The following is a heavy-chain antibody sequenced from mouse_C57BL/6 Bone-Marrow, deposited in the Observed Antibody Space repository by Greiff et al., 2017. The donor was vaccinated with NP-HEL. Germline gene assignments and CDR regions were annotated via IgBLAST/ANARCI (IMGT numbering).Heavy chain of an antibody. D-gene: IGHD2-5*01. Sequence: VQLQQSGPELVKPGASVKIPCKASGSTFTDYNMDWVKQSHGKSLEWIGDINPNNGGTIYNQKFKGKATLTVDKSSSTAYMELRSLTYEDTAVYYCARDYSNDYYAMDYWGQGTSVTVSS. J-gene: IGHJ4*01. CDR1: GSTFTDYN. CDR2: INPNNGGT. V-gene: IGHV1-18*01. CDR3: ARDYSNDYYAMDY.